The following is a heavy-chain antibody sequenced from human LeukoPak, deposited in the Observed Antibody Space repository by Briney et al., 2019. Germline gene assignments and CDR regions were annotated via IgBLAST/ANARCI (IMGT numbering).Heavy chain of an antibody. J-gene: IGHJ4*02. V-gene: IGHV4-39*01. CDR2: IYYSGST. Sequence: SETLSLTCTVSGGSISSSSYYWGWIRQPPGTGLEWIGSIYYSGSTYYNPSLKSRVTISVDTSKNQFSLKLSSVTAADTAVYYCARLGQWLVRGFDYWGQGTLVTVSS. CDR3: ARLGQWLVRGFDY. CDR1: GGSISSSSYY. D-gene: IGHD6-19*01.